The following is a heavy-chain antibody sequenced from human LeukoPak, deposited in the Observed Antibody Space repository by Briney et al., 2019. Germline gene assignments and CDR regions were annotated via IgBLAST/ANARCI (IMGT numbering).Heavy chain of an antibody. CDR2: IDPSDSYT. CDR3: ARHPTYYYGSGSYYYYYGMDV. Sequence: GASLQISCQGSGSLFTSYWISGVRQLPGKGLEWMGRIDPSDSYTNYSPSFQGHVTISADKSISTAYLQWSSLKASDTAMYYCARHPTYYYGSGSYYYYYGMDVWGKGTTVTVSS. CDR1: GSLFTSYW. V-gene: IGHV5-10-1*01. D-gene: IGHD3-10*01. J-gene: IGHJ6*04.